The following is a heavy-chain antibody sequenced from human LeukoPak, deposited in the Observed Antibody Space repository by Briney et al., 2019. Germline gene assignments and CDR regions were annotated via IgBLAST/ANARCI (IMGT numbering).Heavy chain of an antibody. CDR1: GGSFSGYY. CDR2: INHSGST. CDR3: ARARYGDYDNY. J-gene: IGHJ4*02. V-gene: IGHV4-34*01. D-gene: IGHD4-17*01. Sequence: SETLSLTCAVYGGSFSGYYWSWIRQPPGKGLEWIGEINHSGSTNYNPSLKSRVTISVDTSKNQFSLKLSSVTAADTAVYYCARARYGDYDNYWSQGTLVTVSS.